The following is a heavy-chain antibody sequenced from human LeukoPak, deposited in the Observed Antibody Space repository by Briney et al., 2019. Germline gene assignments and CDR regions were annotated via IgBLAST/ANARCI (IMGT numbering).Heavy chain of an antibody. CDR1: GISFDRHA. J-gene: IGHJ4*02. CDR3: ATRPASETYFAVFDY. CDR2: IAGSGSST. Sequence: GGSLRLSCTASGISFDRHAMSWVRQAPGKGPEWVAGIAGSGSSTYYAESVKGRFTISRDNSRTTLYLQMNSLRVEDTAIYFCATRPASETYFAVFDYWGQGTLVTVSS. D-gene: IGHD1-26*01. V-gene: IGHV3-23*01.